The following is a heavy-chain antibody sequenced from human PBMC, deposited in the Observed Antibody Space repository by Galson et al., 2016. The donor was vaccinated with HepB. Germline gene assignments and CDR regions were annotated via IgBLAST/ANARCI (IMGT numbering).Heavy chain of an antibody. D-gene: IGHD3-10*01. CDR3: ARAVMLGRGMDV. Sequence: CAISGDSVYNNGAAWVWIRRSPSRGLEWLGRTFYRSTWENHYAGSVKNRITISPDTSRKQFSLHLNSVTPEDTAVYYCARAVMLGRGMDVWGQGTTVTVSS. CDR2: TFYRSTWEN. J-gene: IGHJ6*02. CDR1: GDSVYNNGAA. V-gene: IGHV6-1*01.